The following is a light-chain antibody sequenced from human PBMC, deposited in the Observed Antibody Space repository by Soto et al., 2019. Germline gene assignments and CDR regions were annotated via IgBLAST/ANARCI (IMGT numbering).Light chain of an antibody. Sequence: DIQMTQSPSSLCASVGDRVTITCRASQSINRYLNWYQQKPGTAPKLLISGASSLQSGVPSRFSGSGSGTDFTLTISSLQPEDFATYYCQQGSSTLTFGGGTKVEIK. J-gene: IGKJ4*01. CDR3: QQGSSTLT. V-gene: IGKV1-39*01. CDR1: QSINRY. CDR2: GAS.